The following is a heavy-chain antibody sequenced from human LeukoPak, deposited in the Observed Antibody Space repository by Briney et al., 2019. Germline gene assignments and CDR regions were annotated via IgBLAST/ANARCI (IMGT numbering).Heavy chain of an antibody. Sequence: SETLSLTCAAYGGSFSGYYWSWIRQPPGKGLEWIGEINHSGSTNYNPSLKSRVTISVDTSKNQFSLKLSSVTAADTAVYYCARGLKYTYYYGSGTEYNWFDPWGQGTLVTVSS. J-gene: IGHJ5*02. CDR1: GGSFSGYY. V-gene: IGHV4-34*01. D-gene: IGHD3-10*01. CDR2: INHSGST. CDR3: ARGLKYTYYYGSGTEYNWFDP.